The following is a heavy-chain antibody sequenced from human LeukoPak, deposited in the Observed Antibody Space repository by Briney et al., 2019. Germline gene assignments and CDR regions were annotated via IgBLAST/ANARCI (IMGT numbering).Heavy chain of an antibody. V-gene: IGHV3-23*01. Sequence: GGSLRLFCAASGFPFSSYAMSWVRQAPGKGLEWVSSISGSGGSTYYADAVKGRFAISRDNSKNTLYLQMNSLRAEDTAVYDCAKFCGSRHYYDSSGYNGGIDYWGQGTLVTVSS. CDR2: ISGSGGST. CDR1: GFPFSSYA. D-gene: IGHD3-22*01. J-gene: IGHJ4*02. CDR3: AKFCGSRHYYDSSGYNGGIDY.